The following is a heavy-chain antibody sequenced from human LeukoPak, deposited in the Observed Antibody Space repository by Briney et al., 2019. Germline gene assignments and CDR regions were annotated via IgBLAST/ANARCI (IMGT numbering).Heavy chain of an antibody. Sequence: GGSLRLSCAASGFIFSNYAMTWVRQAPGKGLEWVSTISGSDGATYYADSVKGRFTISRDNSRNTVYLQMNSLRAEDTAVYYCANDLGWIQLNLGRGQGTLVTVSS. CDR3: ANDLGWIQLNLG. V-gene: IGHV3-23*01. CDR1: GFIFSNYA. J-gene: IGHJ4*02. CDR2: ISGSDGAT. D-gene: IGHD5-18*01.